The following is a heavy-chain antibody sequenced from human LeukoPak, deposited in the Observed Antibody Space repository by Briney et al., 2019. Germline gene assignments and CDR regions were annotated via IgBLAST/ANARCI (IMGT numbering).Heavy chain of an antibody. CDR3: ARDGGPVVVTATNWFDP. V-gene: IGHV3-74*01. D-gene: IGHD2-21*02. Sequence: GGSLRLSCAASGFTFSNYWMHWVRQAPGKGLVWVSRIESDGSSTDYADSVKGRFTISRDNAKNTLYLQMDSLRAEDTAVYFCARDGGPVVVTATNWFDPWGQGTLVTVSS. CDR2: IESDGSST. CDR1: GFTFSNYW. J-gene: IGHJ5*02.